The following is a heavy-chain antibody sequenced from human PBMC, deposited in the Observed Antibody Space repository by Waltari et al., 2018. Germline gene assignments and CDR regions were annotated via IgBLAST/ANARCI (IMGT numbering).Heavy chain of an antibody. Sequence: QVQLVQSGAEVKKPGASVKVSCKASGYTFTGYYMHWVRQAPGQGLEWMGWINPNSGGTNYAQKFQGWVTMTRDTSISTAYMELSRLRSDDTAVYYCARAGYDSSGYYYLGPDDYWGQGTLVTVSS. CDR3: ARAGYDSSGYYYLGPDDY. CDR1: GYTFTGYY. CDR2: INPNSGGT. V-gene: IGHV1-2*04. D-gene: IGHD3-22*01. J-gene: IGHJ4*02.